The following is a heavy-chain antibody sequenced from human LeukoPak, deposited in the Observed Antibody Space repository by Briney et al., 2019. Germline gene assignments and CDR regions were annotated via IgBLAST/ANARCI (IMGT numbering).Heavy chain of an antibody. D-gene: IGHD3/OR15-3a*01. CDR3: AKENESPDL. CDR2: MNSDGSIT. J-gene: IGHJ4*02. CDR1: GFSFSIYW. V-gene: IGHV3-74*01. Sequence: GGSLRLSCAASGFSFSIYWMRWVRQAPGQGLVWVSNMNSDGSITNYADSVKGRFTISRDNAKNTLYLQMNNLGVEDTGIYYCAKENESPDLWGQGTLVTVSS.